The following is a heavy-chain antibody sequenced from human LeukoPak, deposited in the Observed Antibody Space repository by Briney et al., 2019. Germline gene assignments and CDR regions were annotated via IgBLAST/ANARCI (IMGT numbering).Heavy chain of an antibody. CDR1: GGSISTSTSY. V-gene: IGHV4-39*07. D-gene: IGHD3-9*01. CDR3: ASLLDSHNWFDP. Sequence: SETLSLSCSVSGGSISTSTSYWGWIRQPPGKGLEWIGSIYYSAYTYYSPSLKSRVAISVDTSKNQFSLKLSSVTAADTAVYYCASLLDSHNWFDPWGQGTLVTVSS. J-gene: IGHJ5*02. CDR2: IYYSAYT.